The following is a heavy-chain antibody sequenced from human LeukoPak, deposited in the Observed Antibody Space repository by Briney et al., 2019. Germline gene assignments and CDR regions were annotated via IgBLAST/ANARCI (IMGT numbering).Heavy chain of an antibody. J-gene: IGHJ4*02. CDR2: INAGNGNT. Sequence: ASVKVSCKASGYTFTSYGISWVRQAPGQGLEWMGWINAGNGNTKYSQKFQGRVTITRDTSASTAYMELSSLRSEDTAVYYCARDAESVYDSSGYQDYWGQGTLVTVSS. V-gene: IGHV1-3*01. CDR1: GYTFTSYG. CDR3: ARDAESVYDSSGYQDY. D-gene: IGHD3-22*01.